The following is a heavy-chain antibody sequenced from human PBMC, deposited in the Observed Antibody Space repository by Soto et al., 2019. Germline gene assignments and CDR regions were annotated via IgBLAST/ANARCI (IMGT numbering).Heavy chain of an antibody. Sequence: PGGSLRLSCAASGFTFSNAWMSWVRQAPGKGLEWVGRIKSKTDGGTTDYAAPVKGRFTISRDDSKNTLYLQMNSLKTEDTAVYYCTTVIREFYYDSSGYYRGDAFDIWGQGTRVTVSS. V-gene: IGHV3-15*01. J-gene: IGHJ3*02. D-gene: IGHD3-22*01. CDR2: IKSKTDGGTT. CDR3: TTVIREFYYDSSGYYRGDAFDI. CDR1: GFTFSNAW.